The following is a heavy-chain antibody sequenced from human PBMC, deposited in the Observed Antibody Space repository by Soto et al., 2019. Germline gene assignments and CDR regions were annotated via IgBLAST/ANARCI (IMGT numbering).Heavy chain of an antibody. Sequence: QVQLVQSGAEVKKPGSSVKVSCKASGGTFSSYAISWVRQAPGQGLEWMGGISPIFGTANYAQKFQGRVTITADEAASTTYTERRSRRAEDTAVNCGAGDEAAGGSCHGDDAMDIWGQGTTVTVSS. J-gene: IGHJ6*02. CDR3: AGDEAAGGSCHGDDAMDI. CDR1: GGTFSSYA. CDR2: ISPIFGTA. V-gene: IGHV1-69*01. D-gene: IGHD1-26*01.